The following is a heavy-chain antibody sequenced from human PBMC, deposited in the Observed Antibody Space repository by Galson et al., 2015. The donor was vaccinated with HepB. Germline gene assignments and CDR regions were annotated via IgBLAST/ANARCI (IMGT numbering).Heavy chain of an antibody. J-gene: IGHJ4*02. D-gene: IGHD4-17*01. CDR2: ISGGTTYT. Sequence: SLRLSCAASGFIFSDYYMSWIRQAPGKGLEWLSYISGGTTYTSYADSVKGRFTISRDNAKNSLYLQINSLRAEDTAVYYCARVADSDYGDHTHFDYWGQGSLVTVSS. CDR1: GFIFSDYY. CDR3: ARVADSDYGDHTHFDY. V-gene: IGHV3-11*06.